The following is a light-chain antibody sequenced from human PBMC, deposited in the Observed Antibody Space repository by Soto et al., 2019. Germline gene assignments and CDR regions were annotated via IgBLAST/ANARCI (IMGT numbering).Light chain of an antibody. CDR1: QSVSNS. CDR3: QQYDGLPRT. CDR2: HAS. V-gene: IGKV3-20*01. J-gene: IGKJ1*01. Sequence: EIVLTQSPGTLSLSPGERATLSCRASQSVSNSLAWYQRKPGQAPRLLIYHASIRATGIPDRFSGSGSGTDFTLTVSRLEPEDFAVYYCQQYDGLPRTFGQGTKVDIK.